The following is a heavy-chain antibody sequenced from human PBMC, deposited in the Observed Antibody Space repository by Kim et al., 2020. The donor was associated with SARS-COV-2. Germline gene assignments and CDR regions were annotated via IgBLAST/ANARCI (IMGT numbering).Heavy chain of an antibody. D-gene: IGHD3-16*02. CDR3: ARDAVATFYDYTWGSYRPPSEGRMDG. Sequence: GGSLRLSCAASGFTFSYYSMHWVRQPPGKGLEWVALISYDENNKYYTDSVKGRFTISRDNSKNMLYLQMSSLTAADTAVYYFARDAVATFYDYTWGSYRPPSEGRMDGWGQGTTVTVSS. J-gene: IGHJ6*02. CDR1: GFTFSYYS. V-gene: IGHV3-30*04. CDR2: ISYDENNK.